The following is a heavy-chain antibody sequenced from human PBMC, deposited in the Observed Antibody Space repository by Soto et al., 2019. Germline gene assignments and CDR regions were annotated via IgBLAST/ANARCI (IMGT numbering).Heavy chain of an antibody. V-gene: IGHV4-59*08. CDR3: ARLSSSWYAYYFDY. D-gene: IGHD6-13*01. Sequence: PSETLSLTCTVSGGSISSYYWSWIRQPPGKGLEWIGYIYYSGSTNYNPSLKSRVTISVDTSKNQFSLKLSSVTAADTAVYYCARLSSSWYAYYFDYWGRGTLVTVSS. CDR1: GGSISSYY. CDR2: IYYSGST. J-gene: IGHJ4*02.